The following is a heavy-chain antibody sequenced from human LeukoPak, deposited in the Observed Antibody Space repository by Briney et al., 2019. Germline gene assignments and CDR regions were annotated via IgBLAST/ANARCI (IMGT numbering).Heavy chain of an antibody. CDR3: ARRYCSGGGCRFDY. CDR1: GFTFSSYE. J-gene: IGHJ4*02. D-gene: IGHD2-15*01. CDR2: ISSTGNTV. Sequence: PGGSLRLSCAASGFTFSSYEMNWVRQAPGQGLEWVAYISSTGNTVHYAGSVKGRFTISRDNAKNSLYLQMNRLRAEDTAVYYCARRYCSGGGCRFDYWGQGTLVTVSS. V-gene: IGHV3-48*03.